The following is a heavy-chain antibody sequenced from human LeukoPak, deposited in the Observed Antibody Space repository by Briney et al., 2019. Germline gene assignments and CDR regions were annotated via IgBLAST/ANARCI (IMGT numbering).Heavy chain of an antibody. J-gene: IGHJ5*02. D-gene: IGHD4-11*01. CDR1: GSSMNGFQ. CDR3: ARGQSYRKSQNWFGP. V-gene: IGHV4-4*07. Sequence: SETLSPTCTVSGSSMNGFQWSWIRQPAGKGLEWIGRISTSGNINYTPSLKSRVTMSVDTSKNQFSLKLTSVTAADTAVYFCARGQSYRKSQNWFGPWGQGTLVTVSS. CDR2: ISTSGNI.